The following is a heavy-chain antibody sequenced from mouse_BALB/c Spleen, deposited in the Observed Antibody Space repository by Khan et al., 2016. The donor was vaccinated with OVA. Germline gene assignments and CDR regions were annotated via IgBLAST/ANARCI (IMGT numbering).Heavy chain of an antibody. V-gene: IGHV1-20*02. Sequence: VQLKESGPELVKPGASVKISCKASGYSFTGYFMNWVMQSHGKSLEWIGRINPHIGETFYNPKFKGKATLIVDESSSTAHMELRSLSSEDSAVYYCSRIYRSDFDYWGQGTTLTVSS. CDR3: SRIYRSDFDY. CDR2: INPHIGET. D-gene: IGHD1-1*01. J-gene: IGHJ2*01. CDR1: GYSFTGYF.